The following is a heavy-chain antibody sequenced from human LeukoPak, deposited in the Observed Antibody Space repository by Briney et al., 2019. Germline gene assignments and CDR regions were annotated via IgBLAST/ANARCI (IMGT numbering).Heavy chain of an antibody. J-gene: IGHJ5*02. CDR1: GGTFSSYA. CDR3: AKVEMATTGGGFGP. CDR2: IIPIFGIA. D-gene: IGHD5-24*01. V-gene: IGHV1-69*04. Sequence: ASAKVSCKASGGTFSSYAISWARQAPGQGLEWMGRIIPIFGIANYAQKFQGRVTITADKSTSTAYMELSSLRSEDTAVYYCAKVEMATTGGGFGPWGQGTLVTVSS.